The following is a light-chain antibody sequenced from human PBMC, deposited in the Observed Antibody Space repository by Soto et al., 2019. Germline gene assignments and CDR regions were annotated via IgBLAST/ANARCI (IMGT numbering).Light chain of an antibody. CDR1: SSNIGSET. CDR3: ATWDVSLNGPV. CDR2: SNN. V-gene: IGLV1-44*01. Sequence: QSVLTQPPSASGTPGQRVTISCSGSSSNIGSETVNWYQQFPGTAPKLLIYSNNLRPSGVPDRFSGSKSATSASLAISGLQSEDEADYYCATWDVSLNGPVFGGGTKLTVL. J-gene: IGLJ3*02.